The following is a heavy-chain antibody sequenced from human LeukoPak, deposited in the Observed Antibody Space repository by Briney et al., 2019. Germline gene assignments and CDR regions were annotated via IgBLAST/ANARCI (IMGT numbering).Heavy chain of an antibody. CDR3: TRDPGWWELLY. D-gene: IGHD1-26*01. J-gene: IGHJ4*02. CDR1: GFTFSSYA. Sequence: PGGSLRLSCAASGFTFSSYAMSWVRQAPGKGLEWVGFIRSKAYGGTTEYAASVKGRFTISRDDSKSIAYLQMNSLKTEDTAVYYCTRDPGWWELLYWSQGTLVTVSS. V-gene: IGHV3-49*04. CDR2: IRSKAYGGTT.